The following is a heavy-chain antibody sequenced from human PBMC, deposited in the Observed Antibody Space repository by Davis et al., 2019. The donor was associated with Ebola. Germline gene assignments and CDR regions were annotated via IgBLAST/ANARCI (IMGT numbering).Heavy chain of an antibody. V-gene: IGHV3-9*01. CDR1: GFTFDDYA. D-gene: IGHD2-15*01. CDR3: ARGGSGYSDY. CDR2: ISWNSGSI. J-gene: IGHJ4*02. Sequence: PGGSLRLSCAASGFTFDDYAMHWVRQAPGKGLEWVSGISWNSGSIGYADSVKGRFTISRDNAKNTLYLQMNSLRAEDTAVYYCARGGSGYSDYWGQGTLVTVSS.